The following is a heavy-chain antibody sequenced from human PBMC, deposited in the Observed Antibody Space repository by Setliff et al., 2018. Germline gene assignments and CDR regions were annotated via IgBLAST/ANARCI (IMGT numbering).Heavy chain of an antibody. D-gene: IGHD3-22*01. CDR1: GYTFTSYG. J-gene: IGHJ4*02. V-gene: IGHV1-18*01. CDR3: ARDHHSAYYYDSSGLGNDY. CDR2: ISAYNGNT. Sequence: ASVKVSCKASGYTFTSYGISWVRQAPGQGLEWMGWISAYNGNTNYAQKLQGRVTMTTDTSTSTAYMEPRSLRSDDTAVYYCARDHHSAYYYDSSGLGNDYWGQGTLGTVSS.